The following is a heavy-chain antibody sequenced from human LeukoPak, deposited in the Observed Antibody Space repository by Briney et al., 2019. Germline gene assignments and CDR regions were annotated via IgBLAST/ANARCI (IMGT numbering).Heavy chain of an antibody. CDR2: ISSNGGST. D-gene: IGHD5-12*01. J-gene: IGHJ4*02. CDR3: VKSDSGYDQIDY. V-gene: IGHV3-64D*06. CDR1: EFTFSRYA. Sequence: GGSLRLSCSASEFTFSRYAMHWVRQAPGKGLEYVSAISSNGGSTYYADSVKGRFTISRDNSKNTLYLQMSSLRAEDTAVYYCVKSDSGYDQIDYWGQGTLVTVSS.